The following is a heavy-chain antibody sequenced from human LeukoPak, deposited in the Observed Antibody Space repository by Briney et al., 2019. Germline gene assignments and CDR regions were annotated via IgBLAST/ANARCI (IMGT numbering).Heavy chain of an antibody. Sequence: ASVKVSCKASGGTFSSYAISWVRQAPGQGLEWMGRIIPILGIANYTQKFQGRVTITADKSTSTAYMELSSLRSEDTAVYYCARYDYVWGNTPGGFDYWGQGTLVTVSS. J-gene: IGHJ4*02. D-gene: IGHD3-16*01. CDR1: GGTFSSYA. CDR2: IIPILGIA. V-gene: IGHV1-69*04. CDR3: ARYDYVWGNTPGGFDY.